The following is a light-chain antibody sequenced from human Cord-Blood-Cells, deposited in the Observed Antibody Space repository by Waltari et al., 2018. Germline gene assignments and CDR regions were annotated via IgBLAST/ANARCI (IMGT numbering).Light chain of an antibody. CDR1: RPTIGAGQY. CDR2: GNS. CDR3: QSYDSSLSGWV. Sequence: QSVLTQPPSVSGAPGQSVTISCTGSRPTIGAGQYVPGYQQLPETAPKLLIYGNSNRPSGVPDRFSGSKSGTSASLAITGLQAEDEADYYCQSYDSSLSGWVFGGGTKLTVL. V-gene: IGLV1-40*01. J-gene: IGLJ3*02.